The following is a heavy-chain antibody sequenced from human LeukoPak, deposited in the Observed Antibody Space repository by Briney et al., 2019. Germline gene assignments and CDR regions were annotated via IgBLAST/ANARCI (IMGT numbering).Heavy chain of an antibody. CDR2: ISSSTSTI. V-gene: IGHV3-48*01. CDR1: GFTFSSYD. Sequence: GGSLRLSCAASGFTFSSYDMNWVRQAPGKGREWVSYISSSTSTIYYADSVKGRFTISRDNAKNSLYLQMNSLRAEDTAVYYCATNSGPFLDTYYYYYMDVWGKGTTVTVSS. J-gene: IGHJ6*03. D-gene: IGHD3-10*01. CDR3: ATNSGPFLDTYYYYYMDV.